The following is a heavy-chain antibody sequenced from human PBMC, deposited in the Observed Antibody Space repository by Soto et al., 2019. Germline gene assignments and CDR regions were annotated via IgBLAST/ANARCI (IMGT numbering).Heavy chain of an antibody. CDR1: GFTFSSYA. CDR2: IWYDGSNK. J-gene: IGHJ6*04. Sequence: QVQLVESGGGVVQPGRSLRLSCAASGFTFSSYAMHWVRQAPGKGLEWVAVIWYDGSNKYYADSVKGRFTISRDNSKNTLYLQMNILRAEDMAVYYCARSYGMDVWGKGTTVTVSS. V-gene: IGHV3-33*08. CDR3: ARSYGMDV.